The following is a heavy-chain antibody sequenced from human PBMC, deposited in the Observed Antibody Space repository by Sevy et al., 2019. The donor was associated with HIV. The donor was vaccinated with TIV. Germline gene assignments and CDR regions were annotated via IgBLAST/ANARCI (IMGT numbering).Heavy chain of an antibody. CDR2: IWDDGSDK. CDR1: GFTFSSYA. J-gene: IGHJ4*02. D-gene: IGHD1-26*01. CDR3: ARDLVGATSD. V-gene: IGHV3-30*04. Sequence: GGSLRLSCAASGFTFSSYAMTWVRQAPGKGLEWVALIWDDGSDKYYADSVKGRCTISRDNSKNMLYLQMNSLRPEDTAVYYCARDLVGATSDWGQGTLVTVSS.